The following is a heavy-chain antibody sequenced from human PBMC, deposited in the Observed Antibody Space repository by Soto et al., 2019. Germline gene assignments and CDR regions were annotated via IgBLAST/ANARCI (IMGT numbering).Heavy chain of an antibody. CDR3: ARVNDDAFDI. D-gene: IGHD1-1*01. CDR1: GGSVRSGSYY. V-gene: IGHV4-61*01. CDR2: IYYSGST. J-gene: IGHJ3*02. Sequence: SSETLSLTCTVSGGSVRSGSYYWSWIRQPPGKGLEWMGYIYYSGSTNYNPSLKSRVTISVDTSKNQFSLRLSSVTAADTAVYYCARVNDDAFDIWGQGTMVTVSS.